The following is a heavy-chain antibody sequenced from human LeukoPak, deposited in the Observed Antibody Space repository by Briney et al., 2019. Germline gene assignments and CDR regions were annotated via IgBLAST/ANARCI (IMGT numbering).Heavy chain of an antibody. CDR1: GYTFTGYY. D-gene: IGHD6-13*01. V-gene: IGHV1-2*02. J-gene: IGHJ4*02. CDR2: INPNSGGT. Sequence: ASVTVSCKASGYTFTGYYMHWVRQAPGQGLEWMGWINPNSGGTNYAQKFQGRVTMTRDTSISTAYMELSRLRSDDTAVYYCAREEGLAAAGLFDYWGQGTLVTVSS. CDR3: AREEGLAAAGLFDY.